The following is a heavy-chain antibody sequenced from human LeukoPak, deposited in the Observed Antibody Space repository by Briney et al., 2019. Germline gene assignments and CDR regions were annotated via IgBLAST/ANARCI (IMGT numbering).Heavy chain of an antibody. CDR1: GYRFTSYW. V-gene: IGHV5-51*01. Sequence: GESLQISCKGSGYRFTSYWIGWVRQMPGKGLEWMGIIYPGDSDTRYNPSFQGQVTISADKSISTAYLQWSSLKASDTAMYYCARTSAYCSSTSCPFDYWGQGTLVTVSS. D-gene: IGHD2-2*01. J-gene: IGHJ4*02. CDR3: ARTSAYCSSTSCPFDY. CDR2: IYPGDSDT.